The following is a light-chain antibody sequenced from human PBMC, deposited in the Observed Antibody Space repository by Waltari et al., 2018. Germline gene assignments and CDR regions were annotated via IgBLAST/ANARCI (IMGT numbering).Light chain of an antibody. CDR3: QQRSNWPRT. Sequence: EIVLTQSPATLSLSPGDRATLPCRASKSVSSYLAWYQQKPGQAPRLLIYDSSNRATGIPARFSGSGSGTDFTLTISSLEPEDFAVYYCQQRSNWPRTFGQGTKVEIK. CDR2: DSS. CDR1: KSVSSY. V-gene: IGKV3-11*01. J-gene: IGKJ1*01.